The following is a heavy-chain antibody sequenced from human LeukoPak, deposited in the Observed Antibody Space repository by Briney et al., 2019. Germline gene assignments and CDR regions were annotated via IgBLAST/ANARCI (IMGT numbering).Heavy chain of an antibody. J-gene: IGHJ3*02. Sequence: SETLSLTCTVSGGSISGYYWSWIRQPPGKGLEWIGYIYYSGSTNYNPSLKSRVTISVDTSKNQFSLKLSSVTAADTAVYYCARMVREPGDAFDIWGQGTMVTVSS. CDR2: IYYSGST. D-gene: IGHD3-10*01. V-gene: IGHV4-59*01. CDR3: ARMVREPGDAFDI. CDR1: GGSISGYY.